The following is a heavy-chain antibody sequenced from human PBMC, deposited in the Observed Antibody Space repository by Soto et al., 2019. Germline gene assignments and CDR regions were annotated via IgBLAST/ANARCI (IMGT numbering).Heavy chain of an antibody. V-gene: IGHV3-30-3*01. CDR3: ARGAGTGSRLDM. D-gene: IGHD6-13*01. Sequence: QELLVESGGGVVQSGGSLRLSCEGSGFTFSQHAIHWVRQAPGKGPEWVAVVSYDGDKTYFADSVRGRMTLSRDNSNHTASLHMRNLTPEDTAVYFCARGAGTGSRLDMWGQGTLVIASS. CDR2: VSYDGDKT. J-gene: IGHJ4*02. CDR1: GFTFSQHA.